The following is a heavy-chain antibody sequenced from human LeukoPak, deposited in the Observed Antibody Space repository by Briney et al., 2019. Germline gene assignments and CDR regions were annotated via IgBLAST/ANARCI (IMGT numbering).Heavy chain of an antibody. CDR1: GFTFGIYG. Sequence: GGSLRLSCEASGFTFGIYGLTWVRKAPGKGLEWVSSISSSSSSSYKYYADTVKGQFTISRDNAKNSLYLQMNSLRVEDTAMYYCARAQTDLQYSFDYWGQGTLVTVSS. CDR2: ISSSSSSSYK. V-gene: IGHV3-21*01. D-gene: IGHD4-11*01. J-gene: IGHJ4*02. CDR3: ARAQTDLQYSFDY.